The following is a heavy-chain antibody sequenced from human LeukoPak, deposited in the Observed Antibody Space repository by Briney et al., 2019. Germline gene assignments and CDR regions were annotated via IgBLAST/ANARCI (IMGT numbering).Heavy chain of an antibody. CDR1: GGSISSYY. CDR3: ARYYDSDHFDY. Sequence: SETLSLTWTVSGGSISSYYWSWIRQPPGKGLEWIGYIYYSGSTNYNPSLKSRVTISVDTSKNQFSLKLSSVTAADTAVYYCARYYDSDHFDYWGQGTLVTVSS. D-gene: IGHD3-22*01. J-gene: IGHJ4*02. CDR2: IYYSGST. V-gene: IGHV4-59*01.